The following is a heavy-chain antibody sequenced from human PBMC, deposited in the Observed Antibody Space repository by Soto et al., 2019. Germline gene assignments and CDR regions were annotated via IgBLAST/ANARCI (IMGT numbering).Heavy chain of an antibody. CDR1: GYTFPDYY. D-gene: IGHD6-19*01. CDR2: INPNSGAT. CDR3: ARVRRNVHTSGWTDLP. Sequence: ASVKVSCKASGYTFPDYYIHWVRQAPGQGLEWMGWINPNSGATHNPQKFQGRVTMTRDTSVSTAYMEVSRLTSDDTAVYYCARVRRNVHTSGWTDLPWGQGNRVTASS. J-gene: IGHJ5*02. V-gene: IGHV1-2*02.